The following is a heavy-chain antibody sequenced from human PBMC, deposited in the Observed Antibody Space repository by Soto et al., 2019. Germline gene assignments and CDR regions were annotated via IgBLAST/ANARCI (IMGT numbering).Heavy chain of an antibody. J-gene: IGHJ4*02. D-gene: IGHD5-12*01. V-gene: IGHV3-66*01. Sequence: PGGSLRLSCAASGFTVSSNHMSWVRQAPGKGLEWVSVIYSGGSTYYADSVKGRFTISRDNSKNTLYLQMNSLRAEDTAVYYCARGLYSGWHYFDYWGQGTLVTVSS. CDR2: IYSGGST. CDR3: ARGLYSGWHYFDY. CDR1: GFTVSSNH.